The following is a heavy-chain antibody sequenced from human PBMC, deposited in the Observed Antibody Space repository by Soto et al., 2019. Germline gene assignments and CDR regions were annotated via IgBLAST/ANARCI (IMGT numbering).Heavy chain of an antibody. CDR2: VSSDGSST. CDR3: ARGLPNYSSFDS. V-gene: IGHV3-74*01. J-gene: IGHJ4*02. Sequence: EVQLVESGGGLVQPGESLRLSCAASGFTFSSYWMHWIRQAPGKGLVWVSRVSSDGSSTVYANSVKGRLAISRDNAKNTLYLQINSLSDEDTAVYYCARGLPNYSSFDSWGQGTLVTFSS. CDR1: GFTFSSYW. D-gene: IGHD4-4*01.